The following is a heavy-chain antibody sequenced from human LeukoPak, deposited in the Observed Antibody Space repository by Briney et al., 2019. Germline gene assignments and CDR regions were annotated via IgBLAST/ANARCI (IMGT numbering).Heavy chain of an antibody. CDR2: ISAYNGNT. CDR3: ARVPAAILCFDY. D-gene: IGHD2-2*01. V-gene: IGHV1-18*01. Sequence: ASVKVSCKASGYTFTSCGISWVRQAPGQGLERMGWISAYNGNTNYAQKLQGRVTMTTDTSTSTAYMELRSLRSDDTAVYYCARVPAAILCFDYWGQGTLVTVSS. J-gene: IGHJ4*02. CDR1: GYTFTSCG.